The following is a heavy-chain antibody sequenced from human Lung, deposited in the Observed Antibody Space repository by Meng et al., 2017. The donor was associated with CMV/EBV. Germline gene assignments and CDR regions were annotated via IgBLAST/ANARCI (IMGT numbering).Heavy chain of an antibody. V-gene: IGHV3-15*01. Sequence: SCAASGFTFSDAWMSWVRQAPGKGLEWVGRIKSKIDGGTTDYAAPVKGRFTISRDDSRNTLYLQMNSLKTEDTAVYYCATDLRGRAVAGTYYYYGIDLWGQGTKVTVSS. J-gene: IGHJ6*02. CDR1: GFTFSDAW. D-gene: IGHD6-19*01. CDR2: IKSKIDGGTT. CDR3: ATDLRGRAVAGTYYYYGIDL.